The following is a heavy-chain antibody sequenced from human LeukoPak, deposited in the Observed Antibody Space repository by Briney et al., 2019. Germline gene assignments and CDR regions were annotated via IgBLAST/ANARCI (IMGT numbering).Heavy chain of an antibody. CDR3: GRETEDDSIFGVVFGPLDY. Sequence: SVKVSCKDSGGTFGTYTISWVRQAPGQGLEWMGRILPIIHIPDYAQKFQDRVTITADTSTNTAYMELGSLRSEDTAVYYCGRETEDDSIFGVVFGPLDYWGQGTLVTVSS. CDR1: GGTFGTYT. CDR2: ILPIIHIP. J-gene: IGHJ4*02. V-gene: IGHV1-69*04. D-gene: IGHD3-3*01.